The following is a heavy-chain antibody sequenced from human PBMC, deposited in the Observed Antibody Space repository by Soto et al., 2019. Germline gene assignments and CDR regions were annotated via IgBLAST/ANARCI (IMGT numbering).Heavy chain of an antibody. CDR3: ARPGSAVVPPGGEFDL. V-gene: IGHV1-3*01. CDR1: GYIFTSYA. J-gene: IGHJ2*01. D-gene: IGHD2-15*01. CDR2: INAGNGDT. Sequence: ASVKVSCKASGYIFTSYAVHWVRQAPGQRLEWMGWINAGNGDTKYSQKFQDRVTITTDTSASTVYMELGSLRYEDTAVYYCARPGSAVVPPGGEFDLWGRGTLVTVSS.